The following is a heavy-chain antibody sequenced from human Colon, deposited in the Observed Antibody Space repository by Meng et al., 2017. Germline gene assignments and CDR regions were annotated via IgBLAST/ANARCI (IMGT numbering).Heavy chain of an antibody. CDR2: IYHSGST. D-gene: IGHD2-21*02. Sequence: QLQLQESGPGLVKPSGTLSLTCSVSGGSISGSNDYWGWIRQPPGKGPEWIGFIYHSGSTNYNPSLKSRVTMSVDRSKNQFSLKLSSVTAADTAVYYCASIVVVTAIVDYWGQGTLVTVSS. CDR3: ASIVVVTAIVDY. CDR1: GGSISGSNDY. V-gene: IGHV4-61*05. J-gene: IGHJ4*02.